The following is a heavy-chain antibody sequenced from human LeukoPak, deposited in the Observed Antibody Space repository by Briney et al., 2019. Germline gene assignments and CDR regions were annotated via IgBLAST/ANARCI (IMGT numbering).Heavy chain of an antibody. CDR3: ARDSRVGATIPAFDY. D-gene: IGHD5-12*01. CDR1: GGSISSSSYY. J-gene: IGHJ4*02. Sequence: SETLSLTCTVSGGSISSSSYYWGWIRQPPGKGLEWIGSIYYSGSTYYNPSLKSRVTISVDTSKNQFSLKLSSVTAADTAVYYCARDSRVGATIPAFDYWGQGTLVTVSS. CDR2: IYYSGST. V-gene: IGHV4-39*07.